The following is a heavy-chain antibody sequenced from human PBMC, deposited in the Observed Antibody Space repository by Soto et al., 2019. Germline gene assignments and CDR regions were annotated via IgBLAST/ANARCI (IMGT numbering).Heavy chain of an antibody. CDR3: ARDGIVADGKSEF. D-gene: IGHD6-13*01. CDR2: ISAYNGNT. J-gene: IGHJ4*02. Sequence: ASVKVSCKASGYAFTSYGISWVRQAPGQGLEWMGWISAYNGNTNYAQKLQGRVTMTTDTSTSTVYMELRSLRSDDTAVFYCARDGIVADGKSEFWGQGTQVTVSS. V-gene: IGHV1-18*01. CDR1: GYAFTSYG.